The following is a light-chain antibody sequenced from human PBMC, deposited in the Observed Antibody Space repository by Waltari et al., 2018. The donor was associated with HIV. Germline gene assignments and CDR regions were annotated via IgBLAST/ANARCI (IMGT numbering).Light chain of an antibody. V-gene: IGLV1-40*01. Sequence: QSVLPQPPSVSGALGQRVPISCTGSRTNIGAGHDVHWYQQLPGTAPKLLIYSNIIRPSGVPDRFSASKSGTSASLAITGLRPEDEADYYCQSYDTSLSVNYVFGTGTKVTVL. CDR1: RTNIGAGHD. J-gene: IGLJ1*01. CDR2: SNI. CDR3: QSYDTSLSVNYV.